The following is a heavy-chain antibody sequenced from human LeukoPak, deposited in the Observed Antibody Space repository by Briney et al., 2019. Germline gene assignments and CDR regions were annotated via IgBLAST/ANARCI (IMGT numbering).Heavy chain of an antibody. Sequence: GASVKVSCKASGYTFTSYDINWVRQATGQGLEWMGWMNPNSGNTGYAQKFQGRVTMTRNTSISTAYMELSSLRSEDTAVYYCASPPWNYGGSHWYFDLWGRGTLVTVSS. CDR1: GYTFTSYD. D-gene: IGHD1-7*01. J-gene: IGHJ2*01. CDR3: ASPPWNYGGSHWYFDL. V-gene: IGHV1-8*02. CDR2: MNPNSGNT.